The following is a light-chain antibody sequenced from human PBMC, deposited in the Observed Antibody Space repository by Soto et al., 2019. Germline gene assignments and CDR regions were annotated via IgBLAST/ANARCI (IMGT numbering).Light chain of an antibody. Sequence: IQLTQSPPSLSASVGDRVTITCRASQGVSSSLAWYHQQPGKAPKLLIYAATTLQSGVPSRFRGSGSETDFTLTITSLQPEDFATYYCQQSYTTPRTFGQGTKVDIK. CDR2: AAT. J-gene: IGKJ1*01. V-gene: IGKV1-39*01. CDR1: QGVSSS. CDR3: QQSYTTPRT.